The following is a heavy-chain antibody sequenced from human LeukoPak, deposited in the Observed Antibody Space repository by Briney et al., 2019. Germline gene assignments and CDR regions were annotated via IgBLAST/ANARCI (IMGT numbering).Heavy chain of an antibody. Sequence: PGGSLRLSCSASGFTFSHFAMHWVRQAPGKGLEYVSGISSNGGSTYDADSVKGRFTISRDNSKNTLYIQMSSLRAEDTAVYYCVKDSASYYYGSGSPWFDPWGRGTLVTVSS. CDR2: ISSNGGST. CDR1: GFTFSHFA. CDR3: VKDSASYYYGSGSPWFDP. D-gene: IGHD3-10*01. J-gene: IGHJ5*02. V-gene: IGHV3-64D*06.